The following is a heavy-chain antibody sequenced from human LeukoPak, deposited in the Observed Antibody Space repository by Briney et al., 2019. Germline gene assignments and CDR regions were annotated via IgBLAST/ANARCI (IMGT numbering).Heavy chain of an antibody. Sequence: PGRSLRLSCAASGFTFSSYGMHWVRQAPGKGLEWVAVISYDGSNKYYADSVKGRFTISRDNSKNTLYLQMNSLRAEDTAVYYCAKGFGSYGDYPDWYFDLWGRGTLVTVSS. V-gene: IGHV3-30*18. J-gene: IGHJ2*01. CDR1: GFTFSSYG. CDR2: ISYDGSNK. CDR3: AKGFGSYGDYPDWYFDL. D-gene: IGHD4-17*01.